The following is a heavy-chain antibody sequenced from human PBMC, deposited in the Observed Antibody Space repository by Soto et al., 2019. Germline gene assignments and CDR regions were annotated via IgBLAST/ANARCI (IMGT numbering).Heavy chain of an antibody. CDR1: GFTFSSYG. J-gene: IGHJ6*02. Sequence: GGSLRLSWAASGFTFSSYGMRWVRQAPGKGLEWVAVISYDGSNKYYADSVKGRFTISRDNSKNTLYLQMNSLRAEGTAVYYCAKDREQLEPYYYYGMDVWGQGTTVTVSS. CDR2: ISYDGSNK. CDR3: AKDREQLEPYYYYGMDV. D-gene: IGHD6-6*01. V-gene: IGHV3-30*18.